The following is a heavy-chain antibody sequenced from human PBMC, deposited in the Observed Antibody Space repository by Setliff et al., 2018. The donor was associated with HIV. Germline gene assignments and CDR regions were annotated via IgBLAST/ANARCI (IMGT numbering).Heavy chain of an antibody. CDR1: GGSVSSPGYY. Sequence: SETLSLTCTVSGGSVSSPGYYWGWIRQPPGKGLEWIGGVYNSGITFKNPSLKSRVTMSVDRSGNQFSLRLTSVTAADTAVYYCATCRHRPSNWFDPWGQGTVVTVSS. J-gene: IGHJ5*02. CDR3: ATCRHRPSNWFDP. V-gene: IGHV4-39*07. CDR2: VYNSGIT.